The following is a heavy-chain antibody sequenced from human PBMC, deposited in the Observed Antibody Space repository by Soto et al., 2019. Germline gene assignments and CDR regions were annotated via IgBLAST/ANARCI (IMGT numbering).Heavy chain of an antibody. CDR3: AREGVTGTLYYYYGMDV. V-gene: IGHV3-23*01. D-gene: IGHD1-7*01. J-gene: IGHJ6*02. CDR2: ISGSGEST. Sequence: GGSLRLSCAASGFTFTNYAMNWVRQAPGKGLEWVSVISGSGESTYYADSVKGRFTISRDNSKNTLYLQMNSLRAEDTAVYYCAREGVTGTLYYYYGMDVWGQGTTVTVSS. CDR1: GFTFTNYA.